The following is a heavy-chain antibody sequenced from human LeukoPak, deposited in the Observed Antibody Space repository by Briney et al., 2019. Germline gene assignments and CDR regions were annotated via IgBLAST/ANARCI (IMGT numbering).Heavy chain of an antibody. CDR2: IYPGDSDT. Sequence: GESLKISCEGSGYSFTTYWIGWGRQMPGIGLEWMGIIYPGDSDTRYSPSFQGQVTISVDKSISTAYLQWSSLKASDTAMYYCARQDGTAKYFFDYWGQGTLVTVSS. CDR3: ARQDGTAKYFFDY. J-gene: IGHJ4*02. V-gene: IGHV5-51*01. CDR1: GYSFTTYW. D-gene: IGHD2-21*02.